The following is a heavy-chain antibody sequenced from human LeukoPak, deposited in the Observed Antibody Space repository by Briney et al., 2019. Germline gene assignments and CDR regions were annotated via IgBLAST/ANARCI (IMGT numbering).Heavy chain of an antibody. CDR3: ARGLGWGATIFDY. CDR1: GGSITSYY. Sequence: SETLSLTCTVSGGSITSYYWSWIRQPPGKGLEWIGYMYYSGTTTNNPSLKSRVTISVDTSKNQFSLKVRSVTAADTAVHYCARGLGWGATIFDYWGQGTLVTVSS. CDR2: MYYSGTT. V-gene: IGHV4-59*01. J-gene: IGHJ4*02. D-gene: IGHD1-26*01.